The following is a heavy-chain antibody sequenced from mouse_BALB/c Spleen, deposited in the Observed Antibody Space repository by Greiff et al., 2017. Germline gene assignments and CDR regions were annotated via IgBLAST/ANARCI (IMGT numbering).Heavy chain of an antibody. V-gene: IGHV2-4-1*01. CDR2: IWSGGST. CDR1: GFSLTSYG. D-gene: IGHD1-1*01. CDR3: ARNWGTTVDPFAY. J-gene: IGHJ3*01. Sequence: VKLVESGPGLVQPSQSLSITCTVSGFSLTSYGVHWVRQSPGKGLEWLGVIWSGGSTDYNAAFISRLSISKDNSKSQVFFKMNSLQADDTAIYYCARNWGTTVDPFAYWGQGTLVTVSA.